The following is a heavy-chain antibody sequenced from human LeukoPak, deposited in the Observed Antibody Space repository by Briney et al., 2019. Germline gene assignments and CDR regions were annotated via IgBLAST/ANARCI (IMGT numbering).Heavy chain of an antibody. CDR1: GFTVSSNY. V-gene: IGHV3-66*01. D-gene: IGHD1-26*01. CDR2: IYSGGST. CDR3: ARMWVYYFDY. Sequence: GGSLRLSCAASGFTVSSNYMSWVRQAPGKGLEWVSVIYSGGSTYYADSVKGRFTISRDNSKNTLYLQMNSLRAEDTAVYYCARMWVYYFDYWGQGTLITVSS. J-gene: IGHJ4*02.